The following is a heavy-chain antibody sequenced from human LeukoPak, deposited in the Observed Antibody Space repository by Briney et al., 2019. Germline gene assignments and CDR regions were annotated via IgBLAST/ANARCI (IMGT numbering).Heavy chain of an antibody. CDR3: ARQADTLPGYCHDY. Sequence: SETLSLTCTVSGGSISSSSYYWGWIRQPPGKGLEWIATIFNSGRTNSNPTLKSRVAVSVDTSKNQCSLNLSSVTAADTAVYYCARQADTLPGYCHDYWGQGTLVTVSS. D-gene: IGHD3-9*01. CDR2: IFNSGRT. V-gene: IGHV4-39*01. J-gene: IGHJ4*02. CDR1: GGSISSSSYY.